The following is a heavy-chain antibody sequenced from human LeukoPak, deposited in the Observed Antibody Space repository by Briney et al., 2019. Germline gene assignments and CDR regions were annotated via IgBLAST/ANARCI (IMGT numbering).Heavy chain of an antibody. V-gene: IGHV3-9*01. CDR3: AKDSTRQYGGNSGLFDY. CDR2: ISWNSGSI. D-gene: IGHD4-23*01. CDR1: GFTFDDYA. J-gene: IGHJ4*02. Sequence: GRSLRLSCAASGFTFDDYAMRWVRQAPGKGLEWVSGISWNSGSIGYADSVKGRFTISRDNAKNSLYLQMNSLRAEDTALYYCAKDSTRQYGGNSGLFDYWGQGTLVTVSS.